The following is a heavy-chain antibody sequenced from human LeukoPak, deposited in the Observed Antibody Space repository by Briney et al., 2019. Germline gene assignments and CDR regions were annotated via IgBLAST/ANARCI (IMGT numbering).Heavy chain of an antibody. CDR2: IYYSGST. V-gene: IGHV4-59*08. CDR1: GGSISSYS. D-gene: IGHD3-3*01. Sequence: SETLSLACTVSGGSISSYSWSWVRQPPGKGLEWIGYIYYSGSTNYNTSLKSRATISVDTSKNQFSLKLSSVTAADTAVYYCARHPQDSLTDYDFYVSQHWGQGTQVTVSS. J-gene: IGHJ1*01. CDR3: ARHPQDSLTDYDFYVSQH.